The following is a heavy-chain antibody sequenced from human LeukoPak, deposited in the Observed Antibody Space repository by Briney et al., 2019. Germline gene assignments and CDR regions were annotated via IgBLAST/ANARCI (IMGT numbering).Heavy chain of an antibody. CDR1: GFSFDDYG. Sequence: PGGSLRLACAASGFSFDDYGMSWVRQAPGKGLEWVSGINWNGGSTGYADSVKGRFTISRDNAKNSLYLQMNSLRAEDTALYYCARVPPQRDHLYYSDYWGQGTLVTVSS. J-gene: IGHJ4*02. D-gene: IGHD1-14*01. V-gene: IGHV3-20*04. CDR2: INWNGGST. CDR3: ARVPPQRDHLYYSDY.